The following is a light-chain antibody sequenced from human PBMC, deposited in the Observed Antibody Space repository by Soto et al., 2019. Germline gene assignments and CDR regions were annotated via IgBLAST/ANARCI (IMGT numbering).Light chain of an antibody. CDR3: AAWDDSLNGPV. J-gene: IGLJ2*01. Sequence: QSVLTQPPSASGTPGQRVTISCSGGSSNIGSNTVSWYQQLPGAAPKLLIYISNERPSGVPDRFSGSKSGTSASLAISGLQSEDEAEYYCAAWDDSLNGPVFGGGTQLTGL. V-gene: IGLV1-44*01. CDR2: ISN. CDR1: SSNIGSNT.